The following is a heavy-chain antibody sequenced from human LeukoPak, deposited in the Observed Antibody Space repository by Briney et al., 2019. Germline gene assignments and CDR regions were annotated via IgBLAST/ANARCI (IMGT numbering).Heavy chain of an antibody. CDR2: ISSSSSYI. J-gene: IGHJ4*02. CDR1: GFTFSSYN. D-gene: IGHD2-2*02. V-gene: IGHV3-21*01. CDR3: ARVFCSSTSCYKGNFDY. Sequence: GGSLRLSCAASGFTFSSYNMNWVRQAPGKGPEWVASISSSSSYIYYADSVKGRFTIFKDNAKNSLYQQMNSLRAEDTAVYYCARVFCSSTSCYKGNFDYWGQGTLVTVSS.